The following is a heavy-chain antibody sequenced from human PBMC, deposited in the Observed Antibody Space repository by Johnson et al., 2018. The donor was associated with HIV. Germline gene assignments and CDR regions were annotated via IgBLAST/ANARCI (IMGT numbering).Heavy chain of an antibody. J-gene: IGHJ3*02. CDR1: GFTFSSYA. CDR3: AKDCVGVWWSRAFDI. D-gene: IGHD2-21*01. V-gene: IGHV3-30*04. Sequence: QVQLVESGGGVVQPGRSLRLSCAASGFTFSSYAMHWVRQAPGKGLEWVAVISYDGSNKYYADSVKGRFTISRDNSKNTLYLRLNSLRPEDSAVYYCAKDCVGVWWSRAFDIWGQGTMVTVSS. CDR2: ISYDGSNK.